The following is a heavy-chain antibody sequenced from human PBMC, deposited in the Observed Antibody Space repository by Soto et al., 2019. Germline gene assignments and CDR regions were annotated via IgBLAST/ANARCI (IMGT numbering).Heavy chain of an antibody. CDR2: IKSKTDGWKT. V-gene: IGHV3-15*01. CDR3: TTTPSYDILTGYYSEDY. J-gene: IGHJ4*02. CDR1: GFTFSNAW. D-gene: IGHD3-9*01. Sequence: GGSLRLSCAASGFTFSNAWMSWVRQAPGKGLEWDGRIKSKTDGWKTDYAALVKGRFTIPRDESKNTLYLQMNSLKTEDTAVYYCTTTPSYDILTGYYSEDYWGQGTLVTVSS.